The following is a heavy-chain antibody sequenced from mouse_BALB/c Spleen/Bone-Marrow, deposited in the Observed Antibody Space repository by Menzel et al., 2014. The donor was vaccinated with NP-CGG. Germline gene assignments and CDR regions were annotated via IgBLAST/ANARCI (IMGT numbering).Heavy chain of an antibody. CDR3: ARDGNYAVLDY. V-gene: IGHV1-77*01. CDR1: GYTYTDYV. CDR2: TDPGRGSS. D-gene: IGHD2-1*01. Sequence: VKLVESGPELVKPGASVKMSCKASGYTYTDYVISWVKRRTGQGLEWIGETDPGRGSSFYNEKFKAKATLTADKSANTAYMQLSSLTSEDSAVYFCARDGNYAVLDYWGQGTSVTVSS. J-gene: IGHJ4*01.